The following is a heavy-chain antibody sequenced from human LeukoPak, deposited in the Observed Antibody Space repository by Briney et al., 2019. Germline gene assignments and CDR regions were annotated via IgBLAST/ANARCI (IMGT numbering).Heavy chain of an antibody. CDR2: ISYDGINK. D-gene: IGHD1-26*01. CDR3: ASSGSYRFDY. J-gene: IGHJ4*02. V-gene: IGHV3-30*04. CDR1: GFTFSNYA. Sequence: GGSLRLSCAASGFTFSNYAMHWVRQAPGKGLEWVAVISYDGINKYYADSVKGRFTISRDNSKDTLYLQMNSLRAEDTAVYYCASSGSYRFDYWGQGTLVTVSS.